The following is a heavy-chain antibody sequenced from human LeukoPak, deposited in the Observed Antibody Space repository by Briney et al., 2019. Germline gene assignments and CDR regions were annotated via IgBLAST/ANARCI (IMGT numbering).Heavy chain of an antibody. Sequence: PGGSLRLSCAASGFTFSSYAMSWVRQAPGKGLEWVSATSGSGGSTYYADSVKGRFTISRDNSKNTLYLQMNSLRAEDTAVYYCAKGAGSGSYSLLFDYWGQGTLVTVSS. J-gene: IGHJ4*02. CDR1: GFTFSSYA. D-gene: IGHD3-10*01. CDR2: TSGSGGST. V-gene: IGHV3-23*01. CDR3: AKGAGSGSYSLLFDY.